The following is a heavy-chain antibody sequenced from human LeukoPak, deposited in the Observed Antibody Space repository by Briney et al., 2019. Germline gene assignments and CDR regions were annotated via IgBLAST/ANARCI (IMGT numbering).Heavy chain of an antibody. V-gene: IGHV3-23*01. CDR2: INGEGGST. CDR1: GFPFNLYA. D-gene: IGHD2-2*01. J-gene: IGHJ4*02. CDR3: SQRPDCCTTNCYRFDY. Sequence: GGSLRLPWEALGFPFNLYAMSGVRRAPGQGLGGVSSINGEGGSTYYADSVEGQFTVPRENSKNTLYLQMDSLGAEDTAVYYCSQRPDCCTTNCYRFDYWGQGTLVTVSS.